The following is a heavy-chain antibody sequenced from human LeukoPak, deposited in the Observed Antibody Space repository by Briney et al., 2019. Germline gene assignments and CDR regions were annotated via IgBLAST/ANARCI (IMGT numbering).Heavy chain of an antibody. D-gene: IGHD3-22*01. CDR3: ARGGAFYFAFDS. CDR2: VFSGGPI. Sequence: ASETLSLTCTVSGASIDTYSWTWIRQPAGKGLEWIGRVFSGGPIYYNPSLKSRVTMSVDSSKKQFSLKLASVTAADTAVYYCARGGAFYFAFDSWGQGALVTVSS. CDR1: GASIDTYS. V-gene: IGHV4-4*07. J-gene: IGHJ4*02.